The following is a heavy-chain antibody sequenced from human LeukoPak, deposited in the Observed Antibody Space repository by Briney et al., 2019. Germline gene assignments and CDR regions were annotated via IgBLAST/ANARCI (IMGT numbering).Heavy chain of an antibody. J-gene: IGHJ5*02. CDR2: INPSGGST. CDR3: ARAGRPYCSGGSCWIDP. Sequence: ASVKVSCKASGYTFTSYYMHWVRQAPGQGLEWMGIINPSGGSTSYAQKFQGRVTMTRDMSTSTVYMELSSLRSEDTAVYYCARAGRPYCSGGSCWIDPWGQGTLVTVSS. D-gene: IGHD2-15*01. V-gene: IGHV1-46*01. CDR1: GYTFTSYY.